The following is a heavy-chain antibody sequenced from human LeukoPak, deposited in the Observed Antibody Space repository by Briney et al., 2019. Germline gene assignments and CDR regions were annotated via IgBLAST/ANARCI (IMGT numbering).Heavy chain of an antibody. V-gene: IGHV4-34*01. J-gene: IGHJ5*02. CDR1: GGSFSGYY. CDR3: AREGDSGSVGWFDP. Sequence: PSETLSLTCAVYGGSFSGYYWSWIRQPPGKGLEWIGEINHSGSTNYNPSLKSRVTISVDTSKNQFSLRLSSVTAADTAAYYCAREGDSGSVGWFDPWGQGTLVTVSS. CDR2: INHSGST. D-gene: IGHD6-13*01.